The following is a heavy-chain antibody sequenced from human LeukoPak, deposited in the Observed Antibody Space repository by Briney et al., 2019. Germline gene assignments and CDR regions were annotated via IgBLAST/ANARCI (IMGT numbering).Heavy chain of an antibody. CDR2: ISGSGGST. CDR1: GFIFSSYA. V-gene: IGHV3-23*01. D-gene: IGHD3-22*01. CDR3: ARRDYYDSSGYSPLFDY. Sequence: GGSLRLSCGASGFIFSSYAMRWVRQAPEKGLEWVSGISGSGGSTYYADTVKGRFTIARDNSKNTLYLQMNSLRAEDTAVYYCARRDYYDSSGYSPLFDYWGQGTLVTVSS. J-gene: IGHJ4*02.